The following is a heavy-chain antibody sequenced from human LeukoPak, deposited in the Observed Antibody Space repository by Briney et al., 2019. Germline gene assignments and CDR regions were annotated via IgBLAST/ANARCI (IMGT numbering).Heavy chain of an antibody. J-gene: IGHJ6*03. D-gene: IGHD3-10*01. V-gene: IGHV4-59*12. CDR2: IYYSGST. CDR3: AGDVPVAIVRGVVIYYYYMDV. Sequence: SETLSLTCTVSGGSLSSYYWRWIRQPPGKGLEWIGYIYYSGSTNYNPSLKSRVTISVDTSKNQFSLKLSSVTAADTAVHYCAGDVPVAIVRGVVIYYYYMDVSGKGATVTVSS. CDR1: GGSLSSYY.